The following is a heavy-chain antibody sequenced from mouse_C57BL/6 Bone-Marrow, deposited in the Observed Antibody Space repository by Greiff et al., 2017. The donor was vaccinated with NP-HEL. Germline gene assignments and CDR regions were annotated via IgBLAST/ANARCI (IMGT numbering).Heavy chain of an antibody. CDR2: IFPGSGST. V-gene: IGHV1-75*01. D-gene: IGHD3-2*02. J-gene: IGHJ3*01. CDR1: GYTFTGYY. CDR3: ARGRSGYSWFAD. Sequence: VQLVESGPELVKPGASVKISCKASGYTFTGYYIHWVKQRPGQGLEWIGWIFPGSGSTYYNEKFKGKATLTVDKSSSTAYVLLSSLTSEDSAVYVCARGRSGYSWFADWGQGTLVTVSA.